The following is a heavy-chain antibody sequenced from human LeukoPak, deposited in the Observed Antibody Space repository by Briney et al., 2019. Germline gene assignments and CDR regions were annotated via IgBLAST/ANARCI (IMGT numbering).Heavy chain of an antibody. J-gene: IGHJ4*02. CDR3: ARDLPPLGSGSYGLSH. CDR1: GYTFTGYY. D-gene: IGHD1-26*01. Sequence: ASVKVSCKASGYTFTGYYMHWVRQAPGQRLEWMGWINPNSGGTNYAQKFQGRVTMTRDTSISTAYMELSRLRSDDTAVYYCARDLPPLGSGSYGLSHWGQGTLVTVSS. CDR2: INPNSGGT. V-gene: IGHV1-2*02.